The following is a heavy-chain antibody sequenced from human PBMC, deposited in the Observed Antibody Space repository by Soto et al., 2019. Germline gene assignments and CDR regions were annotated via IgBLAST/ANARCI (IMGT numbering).Heavy chain of an antibody. D-gene: IGHD5-12*01. J-gene: IGHJ4*02. CDR3: AHSLLGGYDWDCPFDY. CDR1: GFSLSTSGVG. V-gene: IGHV2-5*01. CDR2: IYWNDDK. Sequence: SGPTLVKPTQTLTLTCTFSGFSLSTSGVGVGWIRQPPGKALEWLALIYWNDDKRYSPSLKSRLTITKDTSKNQVVLTMTNMDPVDTATYYCAHSLLGGYDWDCPFDYWGQGTLVTVSS.